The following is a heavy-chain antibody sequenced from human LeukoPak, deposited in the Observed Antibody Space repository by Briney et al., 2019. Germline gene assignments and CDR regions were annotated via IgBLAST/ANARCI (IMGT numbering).Heavy chain of an antibody. V-gene: IGHV4-4*07. Sequence: PSETLSLTCTVSGGSISSYYWSWIRQPAGKGLEWIGRIYTSGSTNYNPSLKSRVTMSVDTSKNQFSLELSSVTAADTAVYYCASGYYDSSGYFVDYWGQGTLVTVSS. CDR3: ASGYYDSSGYFVDY. CDR1: GGSISSYY. J-gene: IGHJ4*02. CDR2: IYTSGST. D-gene: IGHD3-22*01.